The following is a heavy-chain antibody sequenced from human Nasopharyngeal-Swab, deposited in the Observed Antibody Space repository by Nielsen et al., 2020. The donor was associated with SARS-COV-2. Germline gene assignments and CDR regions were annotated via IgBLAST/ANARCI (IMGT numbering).Heavy chain of an antibody. CDR3: AREWYSSGWYGV. CDR1: GGSFSGYY. V-gene: IGHV4-34*01. Sequence: LRLSCAVYGGSFSGYYWSWIRQPPGKGLEWIGEINHSGSTNYNPSLKSRVTISVDTSKNQFSLKLSSVTAADTAVYYCAREWYSSGWYGVWGQGTLVTVSS. CDR2: INHSGST. J-gene: IGHJ4*02. D-gene: IGHD6-19*01.